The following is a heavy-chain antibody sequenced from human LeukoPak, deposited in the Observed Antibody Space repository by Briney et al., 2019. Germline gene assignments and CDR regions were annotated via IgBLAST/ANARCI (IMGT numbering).Heavy chain of an antibody. J-gene: IGHJ4*02. Sequence: SETLSLTCTVSGGSISSYYWSWIRQPPGKGLEWIGYIYYSGSTNYNPSLKSRVTISVDTSKNQFSLKLSSVTAADTAVYYCARQQWLVLHFDYWGQGTLVTVSS. CDR1: GGSISSYY. V-gene: IGHV4-59*08. D-gene: IGHD6-19*01. CDR2: IYYSGST. CDR3: ARQQWLVLHFDY.